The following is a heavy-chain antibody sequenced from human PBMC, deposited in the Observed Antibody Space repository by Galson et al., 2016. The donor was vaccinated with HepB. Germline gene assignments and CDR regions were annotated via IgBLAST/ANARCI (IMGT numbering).Heavy chain of an antibody. D-gene: IGHD2/OR15-2a*01. CDR2: IYYSGST. J-gene: IGHJ5*02. CDR1: GGSISRGGYY. CDR3: ARYDESVKNWPLRSHNWIDP. V-gene: IGHV4-31*03. Sequence: TLSLTCTVSGGSISRGGYYWSWIRQHPGKGLEWIGHIYYSGSTYSNPSLKSRATISVDTSKSQLSLKLSSVTAADTAVYFCARYDESVKNWPLRSHNWIDPWGQGTLVTVSS.